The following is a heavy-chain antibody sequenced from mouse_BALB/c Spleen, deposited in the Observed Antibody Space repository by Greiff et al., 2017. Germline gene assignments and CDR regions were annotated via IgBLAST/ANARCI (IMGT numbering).Heavy chain of an antibody. J-gene: IGHJ1*01. CDR1: GFNIKDTY. CDR2: IDPANGNT. D-gene: IGHD1-1*01. Sequence: EVQLQQSGPELVKPGASVKLSCTASGFNIKDTYMHWVKQRPEQGLEWIGRIDPANGNTKYDPKFQGKATITADTSSNTAYLQLSSLTSEDTAVYYCARGYGSSYWYFDVWGAGTTVTVSS. V-gene: IGHV14-3*02. CDR3: ARGYGSSYWYFDV.